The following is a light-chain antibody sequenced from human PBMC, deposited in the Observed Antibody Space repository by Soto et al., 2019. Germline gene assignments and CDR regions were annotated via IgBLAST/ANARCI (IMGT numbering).Light chain of an antibody. CDR3: QQRSNWHPIT. CDR2: GAS. J-gene: IGKJ5*01. Sequence: EIVMTQSPATLSVSPGERSTLSCMAIQSVSSNLAWYQQKPCQAPRLLIYGASTRATGIPARFSGSGSGTEFTLTISSLEHEDFAVYYCQQRSNWHPITFGQGTRLEIK. CDR1: QSVSSN. V-gene: IGKV3-15*01.